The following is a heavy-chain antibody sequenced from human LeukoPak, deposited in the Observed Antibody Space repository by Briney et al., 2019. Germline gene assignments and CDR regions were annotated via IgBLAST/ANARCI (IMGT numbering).Heavy chain of an antibody. J-gene: IGHJ4*02. CDR2: ISGSGGTT. CDR1: GFTFSSYW. V-gene: IGHV3-23*01. Sequence: GGSLRLSCAASGFTFSSYWMSWVRQAPGKGLEWVSAISGSGGTTYYADSVKGRFTISRDNSKNTLYLQMNSLRAEDTAVYYCAKVPYYYDSSAFDYWGQGTLVTVSS. CDR3: AKVPYYYDSSAFDY. D-gene: IGHD3-22*01.